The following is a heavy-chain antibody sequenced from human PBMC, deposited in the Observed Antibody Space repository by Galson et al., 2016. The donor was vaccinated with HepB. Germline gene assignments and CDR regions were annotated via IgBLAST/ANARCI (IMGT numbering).Heavy chain of an antibody. CDR1: GITFSNYW. CDR2: ISYDGLNK. J-gene: IGHJ4*02. D-gene: IGHD3-10*01. CDR3: SKGAYYGSGSYSAH. V-gene: IGHV3-30*18. Sequence: SLRLSCAASGITFSNYWMSWIRQAPGKGPEWVALISYDGLNKYYPDSVKGRFTISRDNSKSTLYLQMNSLRAEDTAVYFCSKGAYYGSGSYSAHWGQGTLVTVSS.